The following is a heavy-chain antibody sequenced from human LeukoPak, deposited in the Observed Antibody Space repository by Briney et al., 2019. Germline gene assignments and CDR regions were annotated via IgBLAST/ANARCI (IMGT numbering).Heavy chain of an antibody. J-gene: IGHJ4*02. V-gene: IGHV4-34*01. D-gene: IGHD3-10*01. CDR1: GGSFSGYY. CDR3: ASPANYYGSGSYTH. CDR2: INHSGST. Sequence: SETLSLTCAVYGGSFSGYYGSWIRQPPGKGLEWIGEINHSGSTNYNPSLKSRVTISVDTSKNQFSLKLSSVTAADTAVYFCASPANYYGSGSYTHWGQGTLVTVSS.